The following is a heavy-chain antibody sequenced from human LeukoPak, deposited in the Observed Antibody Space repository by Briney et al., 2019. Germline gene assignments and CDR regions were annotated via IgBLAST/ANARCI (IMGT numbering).Heavy chain of an antibody. CDR3: AREIVQDYSDYKSYFDS. V-gene: IGHV3-7*01. CDR1: GFTFTTYW. D-gene: IGHD4-11*01. Sequence: GGSLRLSCAASGFTFTTYWMSWVRQAPGKGLEWVANIKQDGTEKYYVDSVKGRFTISRDNAKNSLYLQMNSLRVEDTAVYYCAREIVQDYSDYKSYFDSWGQGALVTVSS. CDR2: IKQDGTEK. J-gene: IGHJ4*02.